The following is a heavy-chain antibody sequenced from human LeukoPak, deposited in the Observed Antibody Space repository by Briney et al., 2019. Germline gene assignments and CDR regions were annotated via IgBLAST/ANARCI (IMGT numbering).Heavy chain of an antibody. J-gene: IGHJ4*02. CDR1: GGSISSYY. V-gene: IGHV4-59*12. CDR3: ARGLVSNDFWSGYTDY. Sequence: SETLSLTCTVSGGSISSYYWSWIRQPPGKGLEWIGYIYYSGSTNYNPSLKSRVTISVDTSKNQFSLKLSSVTAADTAVYYCARGLVSNDFWSGYTDYWGQGTLVTVSS. CDR2: IYYSGST. D-gene: IGHD3-3*01.